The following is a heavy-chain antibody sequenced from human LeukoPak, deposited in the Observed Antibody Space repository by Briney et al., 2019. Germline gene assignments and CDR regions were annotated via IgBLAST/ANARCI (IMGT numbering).Heavy chain of an antibody. Sequence: SETLSLTCTVSGVSISSSSYFWGWIRQPPGKGLEWIGSIYHSGTTYYNPSLKSRVTMSVDTSENQFSLRLSSVTAADTAVYYCARHDGSSSGRRWFGPWGQGTLVTVSS. CDR2: IYHSGTT. D-gene: IGHD6-25*01. J-gene: IGHJ5*02. V-gene: IGHV4-39*01. CDR1: GVSISSSSYF. CDR3: ARHDGSSSGRRWFGP.